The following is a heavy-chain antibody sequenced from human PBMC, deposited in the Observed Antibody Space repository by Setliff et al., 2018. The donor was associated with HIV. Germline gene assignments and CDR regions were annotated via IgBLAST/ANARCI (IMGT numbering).Heavy chain of an antibody. D-gene: IGHD5-12*01. CDR1: GASFSGYY. V-gene: IGHV4-34*01. J-gene: IGHJ4*02. CDR3: ARMYSGYDWSPAGARTRYFDY. Sequence: SETLSLTCAVYGASFSGYYWSWVRQPPGKGLEWIGSIYHSGSTYYNPSLKSRVTISVDTSKNQFSLKLSSVTAADTAVYYCARMYSGYDWSPAGARTRYFDYWGQGTLVTVSS. CDR2: IYHSGST.